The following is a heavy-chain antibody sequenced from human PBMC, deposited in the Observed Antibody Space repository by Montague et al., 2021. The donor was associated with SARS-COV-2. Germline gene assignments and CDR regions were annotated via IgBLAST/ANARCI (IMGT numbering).Heavy chain of an antibody. CDR1: GFTFTNCA. V-gene: IGHV3-48*02. J-gene: IGHJ4*02. CDR2: ISSSGTIT. CDR3: ARGPRGDGDYFYDY. D-gene: IGHD4-17*01. Sequence: SLRLSCAASGFTFTNCAMNWVRQAPGKGLEWVSFISSSGTITYYXDSVRGRFTISRDNAKNSLSLHMNSLRDEDTAVYYCARGPRGDGDYFYDYWGQGTLVTVSS.